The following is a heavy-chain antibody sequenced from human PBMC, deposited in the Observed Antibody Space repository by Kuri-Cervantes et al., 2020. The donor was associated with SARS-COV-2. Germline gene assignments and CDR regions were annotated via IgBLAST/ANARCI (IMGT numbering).Heavy chain of an antibody. Sequence: LRLSCTVSGGSISSHYWSWIRQPPGKGLEWIGHLDTSGSTTYNPSLKSRVAISLDTSNNQVSLKLSSVTAADTAVYYCARDIVGAPYYYYYYMDVWGKGTTVTVSS. CDR2: LDTSGST. CDR1: GGSISSHY. D-gene: IGHD1-26*01. J-gene: IGHJ6*03. CDR3: ARDIVGAPYYYYYYMDV. V-gene: IGHV4-59*11.